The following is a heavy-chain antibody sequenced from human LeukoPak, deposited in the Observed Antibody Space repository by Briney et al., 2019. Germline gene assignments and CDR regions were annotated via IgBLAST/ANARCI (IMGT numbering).Heavy chain of an antibody. J-gene: IGHJ6*02. Sequence: GSLRLSCAASGFTFSSYAMSWFRQAPGKGLEWVGVIRSKAHGGTTQYAASVMGRFSISRDDSNYIAYLQMNSLKAEDTAVYYCARYLFAYDTSAQGGMDVWGQGTTVTVSS. D-gene: IGHD3-22*01. V-gene: IGHV3-49*03. CDR1: GFTFSSYA. CDR3: ARYLFAYDTSAQGGMDV. CDR2: IRSKAHGGTT.